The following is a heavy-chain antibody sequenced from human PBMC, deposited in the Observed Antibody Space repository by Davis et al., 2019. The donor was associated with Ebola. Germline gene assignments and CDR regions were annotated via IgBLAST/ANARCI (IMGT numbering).Heavy chain of an antibody. CDR2: ISGSGGST. D-gene: IGHD6-13*01. CDR1: GFTFSSYA. CDR3: ARDRSSWYTGGSFDI. J-gene: IGHJ3*02. V-gene: IGHV3-23*01. Sequence: GESLKISCAASGFTFSSYAMSWVRQAPGKGLEWVSAISGSGGSTYYADSVKGRFTISRDNSKNTLYLQMNSLRAEDTAVYYCARDRSSWYTGGSFDIWGQGTMVTISS.